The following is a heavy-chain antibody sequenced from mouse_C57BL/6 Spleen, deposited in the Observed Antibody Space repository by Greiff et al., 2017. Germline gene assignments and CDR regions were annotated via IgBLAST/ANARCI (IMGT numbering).Heavy chain of an antibody. J-gene: IGHJ4*01. V-gene: IGHV1-72*01. Sequence: VQLQQPGAELVKPGASVKLSCKASGYTFTSYWMHWVKQRPGRGLEWIGRIDPNSGGTKYNEKFKSKATLTVDKPSSTAYMQLSSLTSEDSAVYYCARWGITTVVAPYAMDYWGQGTSVTVSS. CDR2: IDPNSGGT. D-gene: IGHD1-1*01. CDR3: ARWGITTVVAPYAMDY. CDR1: GYTFTSYW.